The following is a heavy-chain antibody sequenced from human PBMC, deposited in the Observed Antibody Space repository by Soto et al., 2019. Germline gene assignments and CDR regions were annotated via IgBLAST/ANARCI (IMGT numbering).Heavy chain of an antibody. V-gene: IGHV2-5*01. J-gene: IGHJ4*02. CDR1: GFSLSTSGRT. Sequence: QITLKESGPTLVKPTETLTLTCSVSGFSLSTSGRTLGWIRQPPGKAPEWLALGGQYSPSLQSRVTFTKDTSKNPVVLTLTDMEPADTATYYFTLRQDSSRGPIYWGQGILVTVSS. CDR3: TLRQDSSRGPIY. D-gene: IGHD6-13*01. CDR2: GG.